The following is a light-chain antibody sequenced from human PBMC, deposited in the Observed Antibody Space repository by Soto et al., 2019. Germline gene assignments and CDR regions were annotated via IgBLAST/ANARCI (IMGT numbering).Light chain of an antibody. Sequence: QSVLTQPASVSGSPGQSITISCTGTSSDVGGYNYVSWYQQHPGKAPKLMIYEVSNRPSGVSIRFSGSKSGNTASLTISGLQAEYEADYYCSSHTSSSTRVFGAGTKVIVL. CDR2: EVS. CDR3: SSHTSSSTRV. V-gene: IGLV2-14*01. CDR1: SSDVGGYNY. J-gene: IGLJ1*01.